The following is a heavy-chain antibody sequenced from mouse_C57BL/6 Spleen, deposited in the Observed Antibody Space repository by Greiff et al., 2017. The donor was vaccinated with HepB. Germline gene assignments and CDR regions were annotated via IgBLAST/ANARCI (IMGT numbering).Heavy chain of an antibody. J-gene: IGHJ2*01. CDR2: IYPGSGNT. Sequence: QVHVKQSGAELVRPGASVKLSCKASGYTFTDYYINWVKQRPGQGLEWIARIYPGSGNTYYNEKFKGKATLTAEKSSSTAYMQLSSLTSEDSAVYFCARRPDYVDYFDYWGQSTTLTVSS. V-gene: IGHV1-76*01. CDR1: GYTFTDYY. CDR3: ARRPDYVDYFDY. D-gene: IGHD1-1*01.